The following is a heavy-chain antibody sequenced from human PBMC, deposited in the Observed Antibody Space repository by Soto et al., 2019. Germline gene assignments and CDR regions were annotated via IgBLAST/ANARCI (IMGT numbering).Heavy chain of an antibody. Sequence: GGSLRLSCTASGFIFNDYAMHWVRQTPGKGLEWVSGISWSGNSVGYADSVRGRFTTSRDNAENSLYLQMNSLRPEDTAVYYCAKDMKRAADASRYYLYNGLDVCGQGTTVTASS. J-gene: IGHJ6*02. D-gene: IGHD6-13*01. CDR3: AKDMKRAADASRYYLYNGLDV. CDR2: ISWSGNSV. CDR1: GFIFNDYA. V-gene: IGHV3-9*01.